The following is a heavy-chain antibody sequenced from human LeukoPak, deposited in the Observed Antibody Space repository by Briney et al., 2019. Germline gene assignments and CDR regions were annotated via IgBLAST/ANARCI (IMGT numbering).Heavy chain of an antibody. J-gene: IGHJ1*01. CDR3: AKDIYYYGSSRYSQH. CDR1: GFTFSSYG. V-gene: IGHV3-30*18. Sequence: PGRSLRLSCAASGFTFSSYGMHWVRQAPGKGLEWVAVISYDGSNKYYADSVKGRFTISRDNSKNTLYLQMNSLRAEDTAVYYCAKDIYYYGSSRYSQHWGQGTLVTVSS. D-gene: IGHD3-22*01. CDR2: ISYDGSNK.